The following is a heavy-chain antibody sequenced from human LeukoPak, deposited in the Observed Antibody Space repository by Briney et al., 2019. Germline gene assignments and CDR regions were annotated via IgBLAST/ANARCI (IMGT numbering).Heavy chain of an antibody. CDR3: ARVGEWLFDIDV. CDR2: IYGNGSS. D-gene: IGHD3-16*01. J-gene: IGHJ6*03. Sequence: SETLSLTCTVSGDPISDYCWTWIRQPAGKGLEWIGRIYGNGSSNYNPSLKSRVAMSIDTSKMQFSLKLRSVTAADTAVYYCARVGEWLFDIDVWGKGTTVIVSS. V-gene: IGHV4-4*07. CDR1: GDPISDYC.